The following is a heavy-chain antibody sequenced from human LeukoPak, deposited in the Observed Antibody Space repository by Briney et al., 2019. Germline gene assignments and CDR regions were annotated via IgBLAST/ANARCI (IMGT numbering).Heavy chain of an antibody. J-gene: IGHJ6*03. CDR2: IWYDGTNK. D-gene: IGHD3-10*01. V-gene: IGHV3-33*06. Sequence: GGSLRLSCAASGFTFSNYGMHWVRQAPGKGLEWVAVIWYDGTNKFYADSVKGRFTISRDNSRSTLCLQMDTLRAEDTAVYYCAKGDGSNNYYMDVWGKGTTVTVSS. CDR1: GFTFSNYG. CDR3: AKGDGSNNYYMDV.